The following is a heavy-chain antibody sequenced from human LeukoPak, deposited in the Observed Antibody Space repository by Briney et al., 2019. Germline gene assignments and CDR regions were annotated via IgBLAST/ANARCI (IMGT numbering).Heavy chain of an antibody. V-gene: IGHV1-69*05. J-gene: IGHJ4*02. D-gene: IGHD3-16*01. CDR3: AAQMRRLLGGRDY. Sequence: SVKVSCKASGGTFSSYAISWVRQAPGQGLEWMGGIIPIFGTANYAQKFQGRVTITTDESTSTAYMELSSLRSEDTAEYYCAAQMRRLLGGRDYWGQGTLVTVSS. CDR1: GGTFSSYA. CDR2: IIPIFGTA.